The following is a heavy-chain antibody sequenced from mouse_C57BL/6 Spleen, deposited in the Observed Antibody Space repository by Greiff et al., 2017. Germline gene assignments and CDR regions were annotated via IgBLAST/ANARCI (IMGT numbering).Heavy chain of an antibody. CDR2: INPSNGGT. CDR3: ARGDYDGWYFDV. V-gene: IGHV1-53*01. D-gene: IGHD2-4*01. J-gene: IGHJ1*03. Sequence: QVQLQQSGTELVKPGASVKLSCKASGYTFTSYWMHWVKQRPGQGLEWIGNINPSNGGTNYNEKFKSKATLTVDKSSSTAYMQLSSLTSEDSAVYYCARGDYDGWYFDVWGTGTTVTVSS. CDR1: GYTFTSYW.